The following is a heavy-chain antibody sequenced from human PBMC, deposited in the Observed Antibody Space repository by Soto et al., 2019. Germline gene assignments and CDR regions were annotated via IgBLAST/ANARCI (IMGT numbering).Heavy chain of an antibody. CDR3: ARSEWLLSPHDY. CDR1: GFTFSSYA. Sequence: GGSLRLSCAASGFTFSSYAMRWIRQAPGKGLEWMAVISYDGSNKYYADSVKGRFTISSDNSNNTLYLQMNSMRAEDTAVYYCARSEWLLSPHDYWGQGTLVTVSS. D-gene: IGHD3-3*01. V-gene: IGHV3-30-3*01. CDR2: ISYDGSNK. J-gene: IGHJ4*02.